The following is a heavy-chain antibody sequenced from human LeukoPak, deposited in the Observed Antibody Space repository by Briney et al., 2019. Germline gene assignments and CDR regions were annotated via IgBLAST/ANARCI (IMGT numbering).Heavy chain of an antibody. Sequence: GGSLRLSCAASGFTFSSYAMSWVRQAPGKGLEWVPAISGSGGSTYYADSVKGRFTISRDNSKNTLYLQMNSLRAEDTAVYYCAKVGTSGYSSSWYRPLLDYWGQGTLVTVSS. CDR1: GFTFSSYA. CDR3: AKVGTSGYSSSWYRPLLDY. D-gene: IGHD6-13*01. CDR2: ISGSGGST. J-gene: IGHJ4*02. V-gene: IGHV3-23*01.